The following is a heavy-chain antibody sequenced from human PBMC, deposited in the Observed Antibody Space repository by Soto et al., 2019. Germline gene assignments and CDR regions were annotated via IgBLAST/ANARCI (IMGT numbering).Heavy chain of an antibody. Sequence: ASVKVSCKASGYTFTSYDINWVRQATGQVLEWMGWMNPNSGNTGYAQKFQGRVTMTRNTSISTAYMELSSLRSEDTAVYYCARGNRGIYDFWSIPYYFDYWGQGTLVTVSS. D-gene: IGHD3-3*01. V-gene: IGHV1-8*01. CDR1: GYTFTSYD. CDR2: MNPNSGNT. CDR3: ARGNRGIYDFWSIPYYFDY. J-gene: IGHJ4*02.